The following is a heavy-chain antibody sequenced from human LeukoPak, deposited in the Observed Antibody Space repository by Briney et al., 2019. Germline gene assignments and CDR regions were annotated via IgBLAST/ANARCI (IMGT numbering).Heavy chain of an antibody. CDR3: ARAGQWFFDY. D-gene: IGHD2-8*01. CDR1: GGSISSGGYS. J-gene: IGHJ4*02. Sequence: SETLSLTCAVSGGSISSGGYSWSWIRQPPGEGLEWIGYIYHSGSTYYNPSLKSRVTISVDKSKNQFSLKLSSVTAADTAVYYCARAGQWFFDYWGQGTLVTVSS. CDR2: IYHSGST. V-gene: IGHV4-30-2*01.